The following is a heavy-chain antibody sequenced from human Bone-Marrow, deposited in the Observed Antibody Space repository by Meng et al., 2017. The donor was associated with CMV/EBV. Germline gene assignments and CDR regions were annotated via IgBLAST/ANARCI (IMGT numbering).Heavy chain of an antibody. V-gene: IGHV4-61*08. Sequence: SETLSLTCTVSGGSISTGDYYWNWVRRPPGKGLEWIGYIFYTGKTHYNPSLKSRVTISVDTSKNQFSLKLSSVTAADTAVYYCARVGRPIFGVVHNWFDPWGQGTLVTVSS. CDR1: GGSISTGDYY. CDR3: ARVGRPIFGVVHNWFDP. J-gene: IGHJ5*02. D-gene: IGHD3-3*01. CDR2: IFYTGKT.